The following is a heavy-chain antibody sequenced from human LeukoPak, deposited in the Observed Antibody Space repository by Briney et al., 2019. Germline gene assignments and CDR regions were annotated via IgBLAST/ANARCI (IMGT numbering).Heavy chain of an antibody. Sequence: GGSLRLSCAASGFTFSSYWMHWVRRAPGKGLVWVSRINSDGSSTSYADSVKGRFTISRDNAKNTLYLQMNSLRAEDTAVYYCARELVGAVAGFDYWGQGTLVTVSS. CDR1: GFTFSSYW. V-gene: IGHV3-74*01. J-gene: IGHJ4*02. D-gene: IGHD6-19*01. CDR3: ARELVGAVAGFDY. CDR2: INSDGSST.